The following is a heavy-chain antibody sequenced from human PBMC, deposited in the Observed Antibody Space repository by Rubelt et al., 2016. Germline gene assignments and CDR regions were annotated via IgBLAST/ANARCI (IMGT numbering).Heavy chain of an antibody. CDR2: IIPILGIA. D-gene: IGHD6-6*01. Sequence: QVQLVQSGAEVKKPGSSVKVSCKASGGTFSSYAISWVRQAPGQGLEWMGRIIPILGIANYAQKFQGRVTITADESTSTAYMELSSLRSEDTAVYYCATTIAIRPYYFDYWGQGTLVTVSS. J-gene: IGHJ4*02. CDR3: ATTIAIRPYYFDY. CDR1: GGTFSSYA. V-gene: IGHV1-69*04.